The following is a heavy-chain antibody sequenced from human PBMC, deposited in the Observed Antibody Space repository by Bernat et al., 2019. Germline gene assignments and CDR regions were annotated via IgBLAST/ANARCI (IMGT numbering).Heavy chain of an antibody. CDR3: ARQAVVTPTDAFDI. V-gene: IGHV4-31*03. D-gene: IGHD2-21*02. J-gene: IGHJ3*02. CDR1: GGSISSGGYY. Sequence: QVQLQESGPGLVKPSQTLSLTCTVSGGSISSGGYYWSWIRQHPGKGLEWIGYIYYSGSTNYNPSLKSRVTISVDTSKNQFSLKLSSVTAADTAVYYCARQAVVTPTDAFDIWGQGTMVTVSS. CDR2: IYYSGST.